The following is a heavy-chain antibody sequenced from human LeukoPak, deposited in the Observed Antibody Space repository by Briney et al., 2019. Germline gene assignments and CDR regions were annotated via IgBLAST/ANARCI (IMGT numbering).Heavy chain of an antibody. J-gene: IGHJ5*02. CDR3: ARGNYYGSGPLFDA. D-gene: IGHD3-10*01. Sequence: ASVKVSCKASGYTFKDYYMHWVRQAPGQGLEWMGWIDPYSGGTNYVREFQGRVTMTRDTSISTAYMDLSRLTSDDTAEYYCARGNYYGSGPLFDAWGQGTLVTVSS. CDR2: IDPYSGGT. V-gene: IGHV1-2*02. CDR1: GYTFKDYY.